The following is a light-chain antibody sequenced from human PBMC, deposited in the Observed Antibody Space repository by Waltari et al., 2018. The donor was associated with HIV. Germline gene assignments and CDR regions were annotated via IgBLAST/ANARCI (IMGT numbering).Light chain of an antibody. CDR2: DVS. V-gene: IGLV2-14*03. CDR3: SSYTSSSTDV. Sequence: QSALTQPASVSGSPGQSITISCTGTSSDVGGYNYVSWYQQHPGKAPKLMIYDVSNRPSGLSNRFSGSKSGNTASRTISGLQAEDEADYYCSSYTSSSTDVFGTGTKVTVL. CDR1: SSDVGGYNY. J-gene: IGLJ1*01.